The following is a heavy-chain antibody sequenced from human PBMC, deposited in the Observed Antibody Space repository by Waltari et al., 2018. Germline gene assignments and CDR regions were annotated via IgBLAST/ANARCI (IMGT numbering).Heavy chain of an antibody. CDR3: ARASGYSSSWYFDY. CDR2: IYYSGST. D-gene: IGHD6-13*01. J-gene: IGHJ4*02. V-gene: IGHV4-59*11. Sequence: QVQLQESGPGLVKPSETLSLTCTVSGGSISSHYWSRIRQPPGKGLEWIGYIYYSGSTNYNPSLKSRVTISVDTSKNQFSLKLSSVTAADTAVYYCARASGYSSSWYFDYWGQGTLVTVSS. CDR1: GGSISSHY.